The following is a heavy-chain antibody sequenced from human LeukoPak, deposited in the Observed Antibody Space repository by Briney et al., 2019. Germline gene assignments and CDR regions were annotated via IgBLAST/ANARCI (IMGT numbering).Heavy chain of an antibody. CDR3: ARDTSLAVAASDAFDI. J-gene: IGHJ3*02. D-gene: IGHD6-19*01. Sequence: GGSLRLSCAASGFTFSSYWMSWVRQAPGKGLEWVANIKQDGSEKYYVDSVKGRFTISRDNAKNSLYLQMNSLRAEDTAVYYCARDTSLAVAASDAFDIWGQGTMVTVSS. CDR1: GFTFSSYW. CDR2: IKQDGSEK. V-gene: IGHV3-7*01.